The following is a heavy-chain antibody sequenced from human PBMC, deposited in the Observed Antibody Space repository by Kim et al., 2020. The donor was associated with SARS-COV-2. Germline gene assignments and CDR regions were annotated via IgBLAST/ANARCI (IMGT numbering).Heavy chain of an antibody. J-gene: IGHJ5*02. CDR2: T. Sequence: TNYAMKFQGRVTVTTDTATSTVSMELRSLKSDDTAMYYCARLIAETSYYDLWGQGTLVTVSS. CDR3: ARLIAETSYYDL. V-gene: IGHV1-18*01. D-gene: IGHD3-10*01.